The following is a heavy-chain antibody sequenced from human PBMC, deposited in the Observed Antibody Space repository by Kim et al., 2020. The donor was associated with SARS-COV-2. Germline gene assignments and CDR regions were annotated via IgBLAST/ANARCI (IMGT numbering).Heavy chain of an antibody. Sequence: GGSLRLSCAASGFTFSDFYMSWIRQAPGKGLEWVSYISSSSSYTNYADSVKGRFTISRDNAKNSLYLQMNSLRAEDTAVYYCARGQWIHNWFDPWGQGTLVTVSS. V-gene: IGHV3-11*06. CDR3: ARGQWIHNWFDP. CDR2: ISSSSSYT. CDR1: GFTFSDFY. J-gene: IGHJ5*02. D-gene: IGHD5-18*01.